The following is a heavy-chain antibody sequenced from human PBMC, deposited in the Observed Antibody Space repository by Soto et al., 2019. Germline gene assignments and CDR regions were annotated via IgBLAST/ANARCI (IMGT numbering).Heavy chain of an antibody. D-gene: IGHD3-16*02. CDR2: IYHGGST. CDR3: ARALLYDYVWGSYRPTWAFDI. J-gene: IGHJ3*02. CDR1: GYSISSGYY. Sequence: PSETLSLTCAVSGYSISSGYYWGWLRQPPGKGLEWIGSIYHGGSTYYNPSLNSRVTLSIDMTNNHVSLILNSVTAADTAVYYCARALLYDYVWGSYRPTWAFDIWGQGTMVTVSS. V-gene: IGHV4-38-2*01.